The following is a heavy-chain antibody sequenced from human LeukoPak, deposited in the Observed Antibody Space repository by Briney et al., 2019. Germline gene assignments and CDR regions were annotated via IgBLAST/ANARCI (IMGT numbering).Heavy chain of an antibody. V-gene: IGHV4-59*01. CDR3: ASLSRDYYYYYMDV. D-gene: IGHD2/OR15-2a*01. Sequence: SETLSLTCTVSGGSISSYYWSWIRQPPGKGLGWIGYIYYSGSTNYNPSLKSRVTISVDTSKNQVSLKLSSVTAADTAVYFCASLSRDYYYYYMDVWGKGTTVTVSS. CDR2: IYYSGST. J-gene: IGHJ6*03. CDR1: GGSISSYY.